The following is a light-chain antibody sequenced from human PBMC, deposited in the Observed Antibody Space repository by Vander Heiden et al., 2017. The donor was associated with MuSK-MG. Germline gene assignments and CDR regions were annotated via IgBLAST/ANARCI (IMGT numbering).Light chain of an antibody. CDR3: QQYYSTPLT. CDR2: WAS. Sequence: DIVMTQSPDSLGVSLGERATINYKSSQSVLYSSNNRNYLAWYQQKAGQPPKLLIYWASTRESGVPDRFSGSGSGTDFTLTISSLQAEDVAVYYCQQYYSTPLTFGGGTKVEIK. J-gene: IGKJ4*01. V-gene: IGKV4-1*01. CDR1: QSVLYSSNNRNY.